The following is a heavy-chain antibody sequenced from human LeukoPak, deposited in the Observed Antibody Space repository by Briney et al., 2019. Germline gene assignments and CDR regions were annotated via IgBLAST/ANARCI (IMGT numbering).Heavy chain of an antibody. J-gene: IGHJ4*02. CDR2: ISGSGGST. D-gene: IGHD4-17*01. CDR3: ATPLGYGAYEGPPIDS. Sequence: GGSLRLSCAASGFTFSSYAMSWVRQAPGKGLEWVSAISGSGGSTYYADSVKGRFTISRDNSKNTLYLQMNSLRAEDTAVYYCATPLGYGAYEGPPIDSWGQGTLATVSS. V-gene: IGHV3-23*01. CDR1: GFTFSSYA.